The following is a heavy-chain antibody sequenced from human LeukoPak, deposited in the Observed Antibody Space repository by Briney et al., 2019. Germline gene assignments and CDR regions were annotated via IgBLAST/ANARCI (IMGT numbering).Heavy chain of an antibody. CDR2: ISSSGSTI. J-gene: IGHJ4*02. Sequence: GGSLRLSCAASGFTFSSYEMNWVRQAPGKGLEWVSYISSSGSTIYYADSVKGRFTISRDNAKNSLYLQMNSLRAEDTAVYYCARDLGGEGFDYWGQGTLVTVSS. D-gene: IGHD2-15*01. CDR3: ARDLGGEGFDY. V-gene: IGHV3-48*03. CDR1: GFTFSSYE.